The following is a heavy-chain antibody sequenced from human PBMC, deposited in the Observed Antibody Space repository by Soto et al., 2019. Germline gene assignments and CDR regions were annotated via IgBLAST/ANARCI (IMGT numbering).Heavy chain of an antibody. V-gene: IGHV1-69*13. J-gene: IGHJ6*02. CDR3: ARKNSGAYFYYGLDV. Sequence: SVKVSCKASGGTFSNYAITWVRQAPGQGLEWLGGIIPIFGAATYAQKFQGRVTITADESTSAVHMELNSLRSEDTAIYYCARKNSGAYFYYGLDVWGQGTAVTVSS. CDR1: GGTFSNYA. CDR2: IIPIFGAA. D-gene: IGHD1-26*01.